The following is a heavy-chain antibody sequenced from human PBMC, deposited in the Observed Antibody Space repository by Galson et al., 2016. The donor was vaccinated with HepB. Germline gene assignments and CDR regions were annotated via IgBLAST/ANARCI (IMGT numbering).Heavy chain of an antibody. CDR2: MSDSGGST. CDR1: GFTLSSSA. D-gene: IGHD6-13*01. Sequence: SLRLSCAASGFTLSSSAMRWVRQAPGKGLEWVSAMSDSGGSTYYADSVKGRFTISRDNSKNTLYLQLNSLGAEDTAIYYCAVRYSSIWYFQHWGRGTLVSVSS. CDR3: AVRYSSIWYFQH. V-gene: IGHV3-23*01. J-gene: IGHJ1*01.